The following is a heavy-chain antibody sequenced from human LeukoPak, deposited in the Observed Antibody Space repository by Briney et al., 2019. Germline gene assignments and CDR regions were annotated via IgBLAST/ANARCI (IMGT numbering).Heavy chain of an antibody. V-gene: IGHV1-2*02. CDR3: ARVSCSSTSCYGWFDP. J-gene: IGHJ5*02. D-gene: IGHD2-2*01. Sequence: ASVKVSCKASGYTFTGYYMHWVRQAPGQGLEWMGWINPNSGGTNYAQKFQGRVTMTRDTSISTAYMELSRLRSDGTAVYYCARVSCSSTSCYGWFDPWGQGTLVTVSS. CDR1: GYTFTGYY. CDR2: INPNSGGT.